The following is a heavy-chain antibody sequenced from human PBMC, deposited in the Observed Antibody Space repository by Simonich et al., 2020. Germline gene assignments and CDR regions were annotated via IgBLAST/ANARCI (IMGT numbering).Heavy chain of an antibody. CDR3: ARSHIAAAGTGYFQH. D-gene: IGHD6-13*01. CDR2: INPNSGGT. V-gene: IGHV1-2*02. CDR1: GYTFTGYY. J-gene: IGHJ1*01. Sequence: QVQLVQSGAEVKKPGASVKVSCKASGYTFTGYYMHWVRKAPGQGLELMGWINPNSGGTNYAQKFQGRVTMTRDTSISTAYMELSRLRSDDTAVYYCARSHIAAAGTGYFQHWGQGTLVTVSS.